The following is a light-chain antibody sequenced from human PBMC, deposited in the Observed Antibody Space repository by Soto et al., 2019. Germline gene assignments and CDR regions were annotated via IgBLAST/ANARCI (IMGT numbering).Light chain of an antibody. V-gene: IGKV1-5*01. J-gene: IGKJ1*01. CDR2: DAS. CDR3: LQHNCYRPWT. Sequence: DIQMTQSPSSVSASVGDRVTITCRASQSISSWLAWYQQKPGKATKLMIYDASSLESGVPSRFSGSGSGTEFILTISSLQPDDFADYYCLQHNCYRPWTFGQGTKVDI. CDR1: QSISSW.